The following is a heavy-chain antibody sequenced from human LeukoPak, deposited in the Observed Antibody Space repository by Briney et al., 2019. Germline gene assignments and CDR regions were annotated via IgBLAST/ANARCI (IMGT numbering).Heavy chain of an antibody. J-gene: IGHJ4*02. Sequence: GGSLRLSCADSGFTFSSNNMNWVRQAPGKGLEWLSFISDTGHVIYYADSVKGRFTISRDNAKNSLFLQMNSLRDENTAVYYCARGSGSSWFYHWGQGTLVTVSS. D-gene: IGHD6-13*01. CDR2: ISDTGHVI. CDR3: ARGSGSSWFYH. V-gene: IGHV3-48*02. CDR1: GFTFSSNN.